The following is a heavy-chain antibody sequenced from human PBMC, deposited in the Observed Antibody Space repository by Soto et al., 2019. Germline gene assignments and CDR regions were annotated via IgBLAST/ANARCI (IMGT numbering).Heavy chain of an antibody. D-gene: IGHD6-13*01. Sequence: GGSLRLSCGASVFIFSTCGMNWVRQSPGKGLEWVAFISNDGNTKYYAESLKGRVIISRANSRDTLFLQMNSLRPEDTAVYYCAKEGRYSSSWGHFYYGMEVLGRGTTVSVSS. CDR2: ISNDGNTK. J-gene: IGHJ6*01. CDR1: VFIFSTCG. V-gene: IGHV3-30*18. CDR3: AKEGRYSSSWGHFYYGMEV.